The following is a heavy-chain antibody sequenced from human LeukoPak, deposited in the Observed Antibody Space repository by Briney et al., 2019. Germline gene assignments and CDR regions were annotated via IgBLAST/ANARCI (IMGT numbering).Heavy chain of an antibody. J-gene: IGHJ3*02. V-gene: IGHV4-30-2*01. D-gene: IGHD3-22*01. CDR3: ARASHRYYDSRGAFDI. Sequence: SETLSLTCTVSGGSISSGGYYWSWIRQPPGKGLEWIGYIYHSGSTYYNPSLKSRVTISVDRSKNQFSLKLSSVTAADTAVYYCARASHRYYDSRGAFDIWGQGTMVTVSS. CDR1: GGSISSGGYY. CDR2: IYHSGST.